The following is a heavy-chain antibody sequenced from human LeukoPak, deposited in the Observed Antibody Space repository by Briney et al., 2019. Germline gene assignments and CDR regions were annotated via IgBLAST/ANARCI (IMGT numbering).Heavy chain of an antibody. CDR2: ISSSSSYI. Sequence: PGGSLRLSCAASGFTFSSYSMNWVRQAPGKGLEWVSSISSSSSYIYYADSVKGRFTISRDNAKNSLYLQMNSLRAEDTAVYYCARDPLVGATNWFDPWGQGTLVTVSS. CDR3: ARDPLVGATNWFDP. J-gene: IGHJ5*02. CDR1: GFTFSSYS. D-gene: IGHD1-26*01. V-gene: IGHV3-21*01.